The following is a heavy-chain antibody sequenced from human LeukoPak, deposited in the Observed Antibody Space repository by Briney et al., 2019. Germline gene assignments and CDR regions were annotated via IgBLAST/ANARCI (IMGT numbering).Heavy chain of an antibody. CDR3: ARSLPATREPQAIDY. CDR2: ISHDGNTK. J-gene: IGHJ4*02. D-gene: IGHD2-2*01. V-gene: IGHV3-30*14. Sequence: GGSLRLPCTASGFTFSTYTMHWVRQAPGKGLEWVTVISHDGNTKHYADSVKGRFTISRDNSKNSLYLQMNSLRAEDTAFYSCARSLPATREPQAIDYWGQGTLVTVSS. CDR1: GFTFSTYT.